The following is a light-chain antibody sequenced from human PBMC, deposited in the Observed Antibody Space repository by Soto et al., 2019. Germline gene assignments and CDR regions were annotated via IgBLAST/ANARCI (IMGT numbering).Light chain of an antibody. Sequence: QSALTQPPSVSGSPGQSVAISCTGTSSDLGNYNRVSWYQQPPGTAPKLIIYEVTNRPSGVPDRFPGSKSGDTASLTISGLQAEDEADYYCCSYTTSGTYVFGTGTKLTVL. J-gene: IGLJ1*01. CDR1: SSDLGNYNR. CDR2: EVT. CDR3: CSYTTSGTYV. V-gene: IGLV2-18*02.